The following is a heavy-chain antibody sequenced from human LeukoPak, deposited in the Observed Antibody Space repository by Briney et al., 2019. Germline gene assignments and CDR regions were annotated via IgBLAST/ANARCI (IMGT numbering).Heavy chain of an antibody. D-gene: IGHD2-21*01. CDR2: FIPVHDTA. Sequence: SVKVSCKASGGTFTKYVINWVREAPGQGLEWMGRFIPVHDTANYAHKFQGRVILTADKSTSTAYMELTSLRSEDTAVYYCAMLGVIPDWGQGTLITVSS. CDR1: GGTFTKYV. J-gene: IGHJ1*01. V-gene: IGHV1-69*10. CDR3: AMLGVIPD.